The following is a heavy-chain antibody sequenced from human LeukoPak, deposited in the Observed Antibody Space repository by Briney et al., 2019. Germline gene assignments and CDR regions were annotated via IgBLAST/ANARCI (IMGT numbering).Heavy chain of an antibody. CDR2: INSNTGGT. Sequence: ASVKVSCKASGYTFSGYYMHWVRQALGQELEWMGRINSNTGGTIYAQKFQGRVTMTRDTSISTAYMEVSRLISDDTAVYYCARDDRLRAFDIWGQGTMVLVSS. V-gene: IGHV1-2*06. CDR3: ARDDRLRAFDI. D-gene: IGHD2-15*01. CDR1: GYTFSGYY. J-gene: IGHJ3*02.